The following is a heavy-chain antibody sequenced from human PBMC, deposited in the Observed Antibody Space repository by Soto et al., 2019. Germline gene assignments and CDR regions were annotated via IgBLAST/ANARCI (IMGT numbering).Heavy chain of an antibody. CDR1: GYTFTDYF. Sequence: QAQLVQSGAEVKKPGASVRLSCKTSGYTFTDYFIHWVRQAPGQGLEWMGIISLYHPSTSYAQKFQGRLTVTNDTSTTTVYMELSSLTSEDTAVYWCARELYSCGGDCPYYMDYWGQGTLVTVSS. J-gene: IGHJ4*02. D-gene: IGHD2-21*02. CDR3: ARELYSCGGDCPYYMDY. CDR2: ISLYHPST. V-gene: IGHV1-46*01.